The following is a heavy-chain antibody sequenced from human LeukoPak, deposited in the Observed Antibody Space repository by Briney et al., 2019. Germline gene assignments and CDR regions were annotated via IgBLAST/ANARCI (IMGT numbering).Heavy chain of an antibody. CDR2: IRYDGSNK. CDR1: GITFSSYG. J-gene: IGHJ5*02. D-gene: IGHD6-13*01. Sequence: PGGSLRLSCAASGITFSSYGMHWVRQAPGKGLEWVAFIRYDGSNKYYADSVKGRFTISRDNSKNTLYLQMNSLRAEDTAVYYCAKDGRSSSWYGNWFDPWGQGTLVTVSS. V-gene: IGHV3-30*02. CDR3: AKDGRSSSWYGNWFDP.